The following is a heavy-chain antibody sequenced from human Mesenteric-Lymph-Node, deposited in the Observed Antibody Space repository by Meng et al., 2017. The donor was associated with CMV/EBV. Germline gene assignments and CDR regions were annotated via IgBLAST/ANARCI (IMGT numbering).Heavy chain of an antibody. CDR3: NTLGGVDY. J-gene: IGHJ4*02. Sequence: GGSLRLSCAASGFTFSGSAMHWVRQTSGKGLEWVGRIRSKANSYATAYAASVKGRFTISRDDSKNAAYLQMNSLKTEDTAVYYCNTLGGVDYWGQGTLVTVSS. CDR1: GFTFSGSA. V-gene: IGHV3-73*01. CDR2: IRSKANSYAT.